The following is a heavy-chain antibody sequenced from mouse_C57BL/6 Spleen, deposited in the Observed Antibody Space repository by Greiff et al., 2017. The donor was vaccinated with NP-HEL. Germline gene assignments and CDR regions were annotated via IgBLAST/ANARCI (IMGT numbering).Heavy chain of an antibody. V-gene: IGHV1-39*01. D-gene: IGHD1-1*01. CDR3: AREAITTVVARYFDV. Sequence: LVKPGASVMIPCKAFGYSFTDYNMNWVKQSNGKSLEWTGVISPNYGTTSYNQKFKGKATLTVDQSSSTAYMQLNSLTSEDSAVYYCAREAITTVVARYFDVWGTGTTVTVSS. CDR2: ISPNYGTT. CDR1: GYSFTDYN. J-gene: IGHJ1*03.